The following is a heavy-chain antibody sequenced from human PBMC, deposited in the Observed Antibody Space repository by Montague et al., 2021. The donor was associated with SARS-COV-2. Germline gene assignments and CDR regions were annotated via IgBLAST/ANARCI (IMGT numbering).Heavy chain of an antibody. V-gene: IGHV4-39*02. D-gene: IGHD5-12*01. CDR1: GGSISSSNYY. Sequence: SETLSLTCTVSGGSISSSNYYWDWICQPPGKGLEWIGSIYDSGSTYYXXXLKSRVTISVDTSKNHFSLKLSSVTAADTAVYYCARRGRKLLPVATTIGGFDIWGQGTMVTVSS. J-gene: IGHJ3*02. CDR3: ARRGRKLLPVATTIGGFDI. CDR2: IYDSGST.